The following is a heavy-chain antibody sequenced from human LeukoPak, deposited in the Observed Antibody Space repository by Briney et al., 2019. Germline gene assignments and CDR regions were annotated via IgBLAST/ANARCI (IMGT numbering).Heavy chain of an antibody. D-gene: IGHD1-7*01. Sequence: GGSLRLSCVASGFVFSNYWMGWVRQAPGKGLEWVANIKEDGGETYYVDSVKGRFTISRDNAKNSLDLQMNSLRDEDTAVYYCARRKEVKTIFDYWGKETLVTVSS. CDR3: ARRKEVKTIFDY. CDR2: IKEDGGET. CDR1: GFVFSNYW. J-gene: IGHJ4*02. V-gene: IGHV3-7*01.